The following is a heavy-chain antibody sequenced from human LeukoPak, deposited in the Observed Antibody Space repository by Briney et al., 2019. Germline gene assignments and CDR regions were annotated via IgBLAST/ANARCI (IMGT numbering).Heavy chain of an antibody. CDR3: ARDGYHYYYMDV. Sequence: ASVKVSCTASGYTFTSYYMHWVRQAPGQGLEWMGIINPSGGSTSYAQKFQGRVTMTRDMSTSTVYMELSSLRSEDTAVYYCARDGYHYYYMDVWGKGTTVTVSS. J-gene: IGHJ6*03. CDR2: INPSGGST. CDR1: GYTFTSYY. V-gene: IGHV1-46*01.